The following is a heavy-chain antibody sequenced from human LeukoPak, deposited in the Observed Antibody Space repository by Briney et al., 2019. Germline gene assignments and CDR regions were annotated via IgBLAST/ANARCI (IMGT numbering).Heavy chain of an antibody. CDR3: ARQRDYGDPFDY. J-gene: IGHJ4*02. CDR1: GYNFIKYW. CDR2: IYPGDSDT. V-gene: IGHV5-51*01. D-gene: IGHD4-17*01. Sequence: GESLKISCEGSGYNFIKYWIGWVRQMPGKGLEWMGIIYPGDSDTRYSPSFQGQVTISADKSISTAYLQWSSLKASDTAMYYCARQRDYGDPFDYWGQGTLVTVSS.